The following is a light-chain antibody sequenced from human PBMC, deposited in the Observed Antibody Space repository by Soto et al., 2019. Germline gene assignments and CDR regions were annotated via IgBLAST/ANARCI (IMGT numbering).Light chain of an antibody. J-gene: IGLJ2*01. CDR2: GNS. CDR3: QSYDSSLSGVV. CDR1: SSNIGAGYD. Sequence: QSVLTQPPSGSVAPGQRVTSSCTGSSSNIGAGYDVHWYQQLPGTAPKLLIYGNSNRPSGVPDRFSGSKSGTSASLAITGLQAEDEADYYCQSYDSSLSGVVCGGGTKLTVL. V-gene: IGLV1-40*01.